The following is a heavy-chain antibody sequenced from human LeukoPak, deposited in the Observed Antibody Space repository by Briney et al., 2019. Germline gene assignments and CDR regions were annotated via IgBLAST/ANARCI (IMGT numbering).Heavy chain of an antibody. CDR3: ARRSSGWGYYMDV. J-gene: IGHJ6*03. V-gene: IGHV3-53*01. CDR2: IYSGGST. CDR1: GFTLSDYG. D-gene: IGHD6-19*01. Sequence: GGSLRLSCAVSGFTLSDYGMSWVRQAPGKGLEWVSVIYSGGSTYYADSVKGRFTISRDNSKNTLYLQMNSLRAEDTAVYYCARRSSGWGYYMDVWGKGTTVTISS.